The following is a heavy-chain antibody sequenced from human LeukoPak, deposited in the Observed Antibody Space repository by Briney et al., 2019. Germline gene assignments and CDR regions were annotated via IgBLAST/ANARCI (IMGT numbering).Heavy chain of an antibody. D-gene: IGHD3-10*01. CDR2: INHSGST. V-gene: IGHV4-34*01. CDR3: ATRRTRGRHH. J-gene: IGHJ4*02. CDR1: GGSFSGYY. Sequence: SETLSLTCAVYGGSFSGYYWSWIRQPPGKGLEWIGEINHSGSTNYNPSLKSRVTISVDTSKNQFSLKLSSVTAADTAVYYCATRRTRGRHHRGQGTLVTVSS.